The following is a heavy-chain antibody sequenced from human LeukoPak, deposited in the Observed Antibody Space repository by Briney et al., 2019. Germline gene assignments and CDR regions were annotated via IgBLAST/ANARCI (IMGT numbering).Heavy chain of an antibody. D-gene: IGHD3-10*01. V-gene: IGHV4-59*11. Sequence: PSETLSLTCTVSGGFISGHYWTWIRQPPGKGLEWIGYIYNSGSTKYSPSLKSRVTISVDTSKNQFSLKLSSVTAADTAVYYCARLGITMVRGDYYYMDVWGKGTTVTISS. J-gene: IGHJ6*03. CDR2: IYNSGST. CDR3: ARLGITMVRGDYYYMDV. CDR1: GGFISGHY.